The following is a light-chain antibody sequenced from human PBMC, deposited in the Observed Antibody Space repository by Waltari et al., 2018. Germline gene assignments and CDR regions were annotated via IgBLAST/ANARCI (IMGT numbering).Light chain of an antibody. CDR1: QGISNY. Sequence: DIQMTQSPSSLSASVGDRVTITCRASQGISNYLAWYQQTPGKVPKLLIYAASTLQSGVPSRFRGSGSGTDFTLTISSLQAEDVAVYYCQQYYSTPTFGQGTKLEIK. CDR3: QQYYSTPT. J-gene: IGKJ2*01. CDR2: AAS. V-gene: IGKV1-27*01.